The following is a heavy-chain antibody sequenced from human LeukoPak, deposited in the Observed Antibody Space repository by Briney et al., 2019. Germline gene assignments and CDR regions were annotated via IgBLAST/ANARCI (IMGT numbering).Heavy chain of an antibody. CDR2: KWYDGSNK. CDR1: GFTFSSYG. Sequence: GGSLRLSCAASGFTFSSYGMHWVRQAPGKGLEWVAVKWYDGSNKYYADSVKGRFTISRDNSKNTLYLQMNSLRAEDTAVYYCARDPTVTTPGPGDYWGQGTLVTVSS. D-gene: IGHD4-11*01. V-gene: IGHV3-33*01. J-gene: IGHJ4*02. CDR3: ARDPTVTTPGPGDY.